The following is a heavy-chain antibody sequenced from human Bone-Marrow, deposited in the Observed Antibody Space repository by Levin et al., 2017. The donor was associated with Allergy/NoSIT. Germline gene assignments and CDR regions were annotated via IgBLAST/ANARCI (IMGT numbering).Heavy chain of an antibody. CDR1: GFTFNDYG. J-gene: IGHJ3*01. Sequence: GESLKISCVGYGFTFNDYGMHWVRQSPGKGLEWVAFISHDGSKKYYADSVKGRFTISRDNYGNTLLLKMVSLRPEDTAVYHCAKLLGLRAVVVTNDAFNPWGEGTMVAVSS. D-gene: IGHD2-15*01. CDR3: AKLLGLRAVVVTNDAFNP. CDR2: ISHDGSKK. V-gene: IGHV3-30*18.